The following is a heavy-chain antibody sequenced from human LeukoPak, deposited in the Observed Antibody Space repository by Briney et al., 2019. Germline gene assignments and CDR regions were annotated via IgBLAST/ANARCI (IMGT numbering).Heavy chain of an antibody. D-gene: IGHD3-10*01. V-gene: IGHV3-33*01. CDR2: IWSDGSNI. J-gene: IGHJ3*01. CDR3: TTSPRGKGFDF. Sequence: GRSLRLSCEASGFSVTRTGMHWVRQTPGKGLEWVAAIWSDGSNINYPDSVKGRFTISRDTSKNRLYLQMDSLRVEDTAVYYCTTSPRGKGFDFWGRGTVVTVSS. CDR1: GFSVTRTG.